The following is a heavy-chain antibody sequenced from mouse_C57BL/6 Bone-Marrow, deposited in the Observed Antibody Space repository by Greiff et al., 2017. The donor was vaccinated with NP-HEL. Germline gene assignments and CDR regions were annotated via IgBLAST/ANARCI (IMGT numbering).Heavy chain of an antibody. J-gene: IGHJ4*01. D-gene: IGHD2-5*01. CDR1: GFTFSDYG. V-gene: IGHV5-17*01. CDR3: ARQGAYYSNYDAMDY. Sequence: EVKVVESGGGLVKPGGSLKLSCAASGFTFSDYGMHWVRQAPEKGLEWVAYISSVSSTIYYADTVKGRFTISRDNAKNTLFLQMTSLRSEDTAMYYCARQGAYYSNYDAMDYWGQGTSVTVSS. CDR2: ISSVSSTI.